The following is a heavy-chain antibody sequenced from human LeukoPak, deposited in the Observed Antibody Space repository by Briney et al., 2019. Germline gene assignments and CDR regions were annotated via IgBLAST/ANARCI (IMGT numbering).Heavy chain of an antibody. J-gene: IGHJ6*02. CDR2: IIPILGIA. D-gene: IGHD3-22*01. CDR1: GGTFSSYA. Sequence: ASVKVSCKPSGGTFSSYAIIWVRQAPGQGLEWIGRIIPILGIANYAQKFQGRVTITADKSTSTAYMELSSLRSEDTAVYYCARDMLVVVITTPEDYYYGMDVWGQGTTVTVSS. V-gene: IGHV1-69*04. CDR3: ARDMLVVVITTPEDYYYGMDV.